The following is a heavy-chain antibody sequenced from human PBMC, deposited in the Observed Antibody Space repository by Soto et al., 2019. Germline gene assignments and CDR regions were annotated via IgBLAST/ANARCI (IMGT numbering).Heavy chain of an antibody. CDR3: ARSDSSGYYFDY. J-gene: IGHJ4*02. CDR2: IYYSGST. V-gene: IGHV4-59*12. CDR1: GGSISSYY. Sequence: SETLSLTCTVSGGSISSYYWSWIRQPPGKGLEWIGYIYYSGSTNYNPSLKSRVTISIDTSENQFSLTLSSVTAADTAMYYCARSDSSGYYFDYWGQGTLVTVSS. D-gene: IGHD3-22*01.